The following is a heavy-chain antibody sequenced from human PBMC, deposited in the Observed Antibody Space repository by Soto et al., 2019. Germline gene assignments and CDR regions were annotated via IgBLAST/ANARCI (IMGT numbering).Heavy chain of an antibody. D-gene: IGHD6-19*01. V-gene: IGHV1-3*01. J-gene: IGHJ1*01. CDR3: ARDLTSGWYLYFQH. CDR2: INAGNGNT. CDR1: GYTFTSYA. Sequence: ASVKVSCKASGYTFTSYAMHWVRQAPGQRLEWMGWINAGNGNTKYSQKFQGRVTITRDTSASTAYMELSSLRSGDTAVYYCARDLTSGWYLYFQHWGQGTLVTVS.